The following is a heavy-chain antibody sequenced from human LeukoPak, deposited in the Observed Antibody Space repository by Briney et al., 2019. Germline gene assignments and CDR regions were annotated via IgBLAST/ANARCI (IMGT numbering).Heavy chain of an antibody. J-gene: IGHJ4*02. D-gene: IGHD6-19*01. CDR3: ARRRAVAVDY. CDR2: IYYSGST. Sequence: SETLSLTCTVSGGSISSSSYYWCWIRQPPGKGLEWIGSIYYSGSTYYNPSLKSRVTISVDTSKNQFSLKLSSVTAADTAVYYCARRRAVAVDYWGQGTLVTVSS. V-gene: IGHV4-39*01. CDR1: GGSISSSSYY.